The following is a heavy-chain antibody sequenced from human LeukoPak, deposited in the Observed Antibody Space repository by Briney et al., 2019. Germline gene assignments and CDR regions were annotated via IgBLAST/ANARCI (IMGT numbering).Heavy chain of an antibody. CDR1: GCTFTSYY. V-gene: IGHV1-46*01. Sequence: ASVKVSCKASGCTFTSYYMHWVRQAPGEGLEWMGIINPSGGSTSYAQKFQGRVTMTRDMSTSTVYMELSSLRSEDTAVYYCARVAAEVVGVPGPIGFGWLRRDYYYMDVWGKGTTVTVSS. J-gene: IGHJ6*03. D-gene: IGHD2-2*02. CDR2: INPSGGST. CDR3: ARVAAEVVGVPGPIGFGWLRRDYYYMDV.